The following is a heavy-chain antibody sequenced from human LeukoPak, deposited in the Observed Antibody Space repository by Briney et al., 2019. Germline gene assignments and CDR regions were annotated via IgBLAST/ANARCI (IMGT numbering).Heavy chain of an antibody. J-gene: IGHJ5*02. CDR3: ARVLGARTYYYDSSGQEGWFDP. V-gene: IGHV4-59*01. Sequence: SETLSLTCTVSGGSISSYYWSWIRQPPGKGLEWIGYIYYSGSTNYNPSLKSRVTISVDTSKNQFSLKLSSVTAADTAVYYCARVLGARTYYYDSSGQEGWFDPWGQGTLVTVSS. CDR1: GGSISSYY. CDR2: IYYSGST. D-gene: IGHD3-22*01.